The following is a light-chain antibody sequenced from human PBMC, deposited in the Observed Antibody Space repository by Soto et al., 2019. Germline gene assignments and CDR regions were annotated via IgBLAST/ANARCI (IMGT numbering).Light chain of an antibody. CDR3: QHYAGGSRIT. Sequence: EIVMTQSPATVPASPGERATLSCRASQSIGGDLAWYQQKPGQAPRLLIYGASSRATGVPDRFSGSGSGTDFTLTISSLQPEDFALYYCQHYAGGSRITFGQRTRLEIK. CDR1: QSIGGD. V-gene: IGKV3D-15*01. CDR2: GAS. J-gene: IGKJ5*01.